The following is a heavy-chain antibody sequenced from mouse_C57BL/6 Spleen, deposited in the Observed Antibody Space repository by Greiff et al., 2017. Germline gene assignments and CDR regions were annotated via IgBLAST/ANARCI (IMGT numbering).Heavy chain of an antibody. CDR2: INPNNGGT. J-gene: IGHJ2*01. D-gene: IGHD2-3*01. CDR1: GYTFTDYY. Sequence: VQLQQSGPELVKPGASVKISCKASGYTFTDYYMNWVKQSHGKSLEWIGDINPNNGGTSYNQKFKGKATLTVDKSSSTAYMELRSLTSEDSAVYYCARYSDGYYDFDYWGQGTTLTVSS. V-gene: IGHV1-26*01. CDR3: ARYSDGYYDFDY.